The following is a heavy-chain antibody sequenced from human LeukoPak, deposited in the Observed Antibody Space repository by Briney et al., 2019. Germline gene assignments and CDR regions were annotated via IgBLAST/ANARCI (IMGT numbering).Heavy chain of an antibody. V-gene: IGHV3-23*01. CDR1: GFTFSSYA. CDR3: ARGLDYGNYVGCDY. J-gene: IGHJ4*02. CDR2: VSGGGLGT. Sequence: GGSLRLSCAASGFTFSSYAMSWVRQAPGKGLEWVTSVSGGGLGTYYADSVKGRFTISRDHSKNTLYLEMNSLRVEDTAEYYCARGLDYGNYVGCDYWGQGTKVTVSS. D-gene: IGHD4-11*01.